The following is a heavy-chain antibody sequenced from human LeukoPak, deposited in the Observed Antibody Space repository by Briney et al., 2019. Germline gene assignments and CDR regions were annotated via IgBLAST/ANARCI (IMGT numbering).Heavy chain of an antibody. J-gene: IGHJ4*02. CDR1: GYTFTSNY. V-gene: IGHV1-46*01. CDR2: IYPRDGST. CDR3: ARDQEGFDY. Sequence: ASVKVSCEAPGYTFTSNYIHWVRQAPGQGLEWMGMIYPRDGSTSYAQKFQGRVTVTRDTSTSTVHMELSGLRSEDTAVYYCARDQEGFDYWGQGTLVTVSS.